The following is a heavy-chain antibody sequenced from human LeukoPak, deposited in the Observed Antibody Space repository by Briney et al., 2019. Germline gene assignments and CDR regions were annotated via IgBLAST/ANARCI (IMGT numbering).Heavy chain of an antibody. V-gene: IGHV1-46*01. D-gene: IGHD3-22*01. CDR2: INPSGGST. Sequence: ASVKVSCKASGYTFTSYYMHWVRQAPGQGHEWMGIINPSGGSTSYAQKFQGRVTMTRDTSTSTVYMELSSLRSEDTAVYYCARMAYPYYYDSSGYFDYWGQGTLVTVSS. J-gene: IGHJ4*02. CDR3: ARMAYPYYYDSSGYFDY. CDR1: GYTFTSYY.